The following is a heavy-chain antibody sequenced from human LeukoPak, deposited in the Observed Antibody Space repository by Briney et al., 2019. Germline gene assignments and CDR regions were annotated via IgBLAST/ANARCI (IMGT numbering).Heavy chain of an antibody. CDR2: INHSGST. CDR3: ARDFSGWYARGRGWFDP. J-gene: IGHJ5*02. V-gene: IGHV4-34*01. Sequence: SETLSLTCAVYGGSFSGYYWSWIRQPPGKGLEWIGEINHSGSTNYNPSLKSRVTISVDTSKNQFSLKPSSVTAADTAVYYCARDFSGWYARGRGWFDPWGQGTLVTVSS. CDR1: GGSFSGYY. D-gene: IGHD6-19*01.